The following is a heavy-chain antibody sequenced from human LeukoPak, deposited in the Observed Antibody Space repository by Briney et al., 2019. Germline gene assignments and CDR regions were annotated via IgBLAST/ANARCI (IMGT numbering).Heavy chain of an antibody. CDR2: IYHSGST. D-gene: IGHD7-27*01. CDR3: ARVRLTGDYVFDY. V-gene: IGHV4-38-2*02. CDR1: GYSISSGYY. J-gene: IGHJ4*02. Sequence: SETLSLTCTVSGYSISSGYYWGWIRQPPGKGLEWIGSIYHSGSTYYNPSLKSRVTISVDTSKNQFSLKLSSVTAADTAVYYCARVRLTGDYVFDYWGQGALVTVSS.